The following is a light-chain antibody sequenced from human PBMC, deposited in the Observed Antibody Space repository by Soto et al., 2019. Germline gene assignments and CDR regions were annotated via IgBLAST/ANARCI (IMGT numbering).Light chain of an antibody. CDR3: QQGHNWPLT. CDR1: QSISSE. V-gene: IGKV3-15*01. Sequence: EIVMTQSPATLSVSPGESATLSCRASQSISSELAWYQQKPGQPPRLLIYGASTRATGVPATFTGSGSGSVFTLTISGPQSEDFAVYYCQQGHNWPLTFCQGTRMEI. CDR2: GAS. J-gene: IGKJ2*01.